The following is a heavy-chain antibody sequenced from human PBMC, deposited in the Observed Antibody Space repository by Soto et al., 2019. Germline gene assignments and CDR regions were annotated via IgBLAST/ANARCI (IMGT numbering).Heavy chain of an antibody. CDR3: ARDRRGSYGLLAFDI. CDR2: IYRGGST. Sequence: PGVSMRLSCAASGFNVRSSYMTWDRQATGKGLKWDSDIYRGGSTYYADSVKGRFTISRHNSKNTLYLQMNSLRAEDTAVYYCARDRRGSYGLLAFDIWGQGT. D-gene: IGHD1-26*01. CDR1: GFNVRSSY. J-gene: IGHJ3*02. V-gene: IGHV3-53*04.